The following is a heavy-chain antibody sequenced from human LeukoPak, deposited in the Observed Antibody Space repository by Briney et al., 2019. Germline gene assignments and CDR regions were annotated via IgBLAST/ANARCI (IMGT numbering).Heavy chain of an antibody. J-gene: IGHJ4*02. V-gene: IGHV4-38-2*02. CDR1: GFTFSGFY. D-gene: IGHD1-1*01. CDR2: VSCSGST. Sequence: PGGSLRLSCAASGFTFSGFYMTWIRQPPGKGLEWIGSVSCSGSTYYNPSLKSRVTISVDTSKSQFSLYIDSVTAADTAVYYCARDWNRYAYWGQGTLVTVSS. CDR3: ARDWNRYAY.